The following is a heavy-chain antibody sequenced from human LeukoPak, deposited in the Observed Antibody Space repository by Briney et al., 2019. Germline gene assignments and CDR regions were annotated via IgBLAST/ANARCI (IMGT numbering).Heavy chain of an antibody. CDR3: AKSQLGYCSGGSCFDAFDL. Sequence: SCKASGGTFSSYAISWVRQAPGKGLEWVSAISGSAYTTYYADSVKGRFTISRDNSKNTLYLQMNSLRADDTAVYYCAKSQLGYCSGGSCFDAFDLWGQGTMVTVSS. J-gene: IGHJ3*01. CDR2: ISGSAYTT. CDR1: GGTFSSYA. V-gene: IGHV3-23*01. D-gene: IGHD2-15*01.